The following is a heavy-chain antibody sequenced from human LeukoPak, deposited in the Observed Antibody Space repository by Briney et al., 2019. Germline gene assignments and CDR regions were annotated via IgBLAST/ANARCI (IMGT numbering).Heavy chain of an antibody. CDR3: ARDLAIFGVGDNWFDP. V-gene: IGHV4-38-2*02. CDR2: IYHSGST. Sequence: PSETLSLTCTVSGYSISSGYYWGWIRPPPGKGLEWIGSIYHSGSTYYNPSLKSRVTISVDTSKNQFSLKLSSVTAADTAVYYCARDLAIFGVGDNWFDPWGQGTLVTVSS. D-gene: IGHD3-3*01. CDR1: GYSISSGYY. J-gene: IGHJ5*02.